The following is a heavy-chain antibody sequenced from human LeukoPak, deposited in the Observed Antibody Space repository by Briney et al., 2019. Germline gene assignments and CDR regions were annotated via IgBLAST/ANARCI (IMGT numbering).Heavy chain of an antibody. J-gene: IGHJ4*02. Sequence: GGSLRLSCAASGFSFSSYWMHWVRQAPGKGLAWVSRINIDGSTTTYADSVKGRFTISRDNAKNTLSLQMNSLRADDTAVYYCISDHTGHDDYWGQGTLVTVSS. V-gene: IGHV3-74*01. CDR1: GFSFSSYW. D-gene: IGHD1-1*01. CDR2: INIDGSTT. CDR3: ISDHTGHDDY.